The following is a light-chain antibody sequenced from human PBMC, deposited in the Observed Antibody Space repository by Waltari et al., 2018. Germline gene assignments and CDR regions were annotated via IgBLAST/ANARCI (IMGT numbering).Light chain of an antibody. J-gene: IGKJ2*01. CDR1: QSLVNNY. Sequence: VVLTQFPGTLSLSPGETATLSCRTGQSLVNNYLAWYQQKPGQAPRLLIYATSTRASGIPDRFSGSESGTDFTLTISRLEPEDFAVYYCQHYGSSLYTFGQGTKLELK. V-gene: IGKV3-20*01. CDR3: QHYGSSLYT. CDR2: ATS.